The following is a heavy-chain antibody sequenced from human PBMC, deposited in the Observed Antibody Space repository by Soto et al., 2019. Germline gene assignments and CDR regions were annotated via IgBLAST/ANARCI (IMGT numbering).Heavy chain of an antibody. CDR3: ARDFAGRGPFDH. D-gene: IGHD1-26*01. V-gene: IGHV4-59*01. J-gene: IGHJ5*01. Sequence: PXETLSLTCSVSNVSISSSYWNWLRQAPGKGLEWIGFVYYTGTIKYNPSLKSRVTISVDTSRNEFSLRLTSVTTADTAFYFCARDFAGRGPFDHWGPGTLVTVSS. CDR1: NVSISSSY. CDR2: VYYTGTI.